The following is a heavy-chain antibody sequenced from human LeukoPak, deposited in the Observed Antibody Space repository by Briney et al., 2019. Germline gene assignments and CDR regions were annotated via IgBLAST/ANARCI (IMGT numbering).Heavy chain of an antibody. Sequence: GGSLRLSCAASGFTFGSYGMSWVRQAPGKGLEWVSFITPNADKTSYADSVEGRFTISRDNPRNTLYMQMNSLRDEDTALYYCAIMHGYYDGSGYWVQWGQGTLVTVSS. CDR1: GFTFGSYG. CDR3: AIMHGYYDGSGYWVQ. D-gene: IGHD3-22*01. J-gene: IGHJ1*01. CDR2: ITPNADKT. V-gene: IGHV3-23*01.